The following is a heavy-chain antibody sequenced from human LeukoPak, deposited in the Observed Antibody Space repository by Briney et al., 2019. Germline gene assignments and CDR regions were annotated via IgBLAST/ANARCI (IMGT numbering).Heavy chain of an antibody. V-gene: IGHV3-9*01. J-gene: IGHJ5*02. CDR1: GFTLGDYA. D-gene: IGHD6-19*01. Sequence: GGSLRLSCTASGFTLGDYAMTWVRQAPGKGLEWVSGISWDSGSIGYADSVKGRFTISRDNAKNSLYLQMNSLRAEDTALYYCAKEQGSGTLQGWFDPWGQGTLVTVSS. CDR2: ISWDSGSI. CDR3: AKEQGSGTLQGWFDP.